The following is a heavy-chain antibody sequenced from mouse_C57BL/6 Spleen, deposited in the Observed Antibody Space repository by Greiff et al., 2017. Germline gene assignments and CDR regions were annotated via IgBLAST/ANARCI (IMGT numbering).Heavy chain of an antibody. Sequence: QVQLQQPGAELVKPGASVKLSCKASGYTFTSYWMQWVKQRPGQGLEWIGEIDPSDSYTNYNQKFKGKATLTVDTSSSTAYMQLSSLTSEDSAVYYCARKAIYYYGSSYYWYFDVWGTGTTVTVSS. CDR2: IDPSDSYT. V-gene: IGHV1-50*01. D-gene: IGHD1-1*01. CDR3: ARKAIYYYGSSYYWYFDV. CDR1: GYTFTSYW. J-gene: IGHJ1*03.